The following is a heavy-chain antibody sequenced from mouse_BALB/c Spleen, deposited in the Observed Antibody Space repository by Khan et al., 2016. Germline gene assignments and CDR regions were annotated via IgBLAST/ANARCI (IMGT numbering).Heavy chain of an antibody. V-gene: IGHV9-1*02. D-gene: IGHD1-2*01. J-gene: IGHJ2*01. Sequence: QIQLVQSGPELKKPGETVKISCKASGYTFTNYGMNWVKRAPGKVLKWMGWINTYTEEPTYADDFKGRFAFSLETSASTASLQINNLKNEDMATCFCARSDDYGIDYWGQGTTLTVSS. CDR1: GYTFTNYG. CDR3: ARSDDYGIDY. CDR2: INTYTEEP.